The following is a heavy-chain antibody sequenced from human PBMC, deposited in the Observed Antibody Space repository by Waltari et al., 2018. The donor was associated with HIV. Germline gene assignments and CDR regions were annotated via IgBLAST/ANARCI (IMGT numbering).Heavy chain of an antibody. Sequence: QVHLQESAPGVVKPSETLSLTCSVSGGSTSGHYWSWLRQSPGKGLEYIGYSYYRGTTNYNPALKGRASITLDTSKNQFSLNLRFVTAADTAMYYCARLQFMDPVEWYGESPIDHWGQGTLVTVSS. V-gene: IGHV4-59*08. D-gene: IGHD3-3*01. J-gene: IGHJ4*02. CDR1: GGSTSGHY. CDR3: ARLQFMDPVEWYGESPIDH. CDR2: SYYRGTT.